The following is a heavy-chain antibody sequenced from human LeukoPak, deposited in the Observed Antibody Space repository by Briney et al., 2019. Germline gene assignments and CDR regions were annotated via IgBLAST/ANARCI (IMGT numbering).Heavy chain of an antibody. V-gene: IGHV3-74*01. CDR1: GFTFSSYW. Sequence: GGSLRLSCAASGFTFSSYWMHWVRQAPGKGLVWVSRINTDGSSTNYADSVKGRFTISRDNAKNTLYLQMNSLRAEDTAFYYCAINGGGDSGYGNFDYWGQGTLVTVSS. CDR2: INTDGSST. J-gene: IGHJ4*02. CDR3: AINGGGDSGYGNFDY. D-gene: IGHD5-12*01.